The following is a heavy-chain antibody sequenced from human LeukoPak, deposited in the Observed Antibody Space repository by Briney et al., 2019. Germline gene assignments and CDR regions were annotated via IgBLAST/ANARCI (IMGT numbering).Heavy chain of an antibody. CDR3: ARAARYYETSNFDY. CDR1: GGSISSDY. J-gene: IGHJ4*02. Sequence: PSETLSLTCTVSGGSISSDYWSWIRQPAGEGLEWIGRIYTSGSTTYNPSRRSRVTMSVDTSTTQFSLKLSSVTAADPAVYYCARAARYYETSNFDYWGQGPLVTASA. D-gene: IGHD3-22*01. V-gene: IGHV4-4*07. CDR2: IYTSGST.